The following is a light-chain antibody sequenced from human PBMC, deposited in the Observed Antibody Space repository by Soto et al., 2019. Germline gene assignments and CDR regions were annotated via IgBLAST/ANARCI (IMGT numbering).Light chain of an antibody. Sequence: DIQMTQSPSSLSASVGDRVTITCRASQSISSYLNWYQQKPGKAPRLLIYSASNLKSGVPSRFSGSGSGTDFTLTISSLQPEDFASYYCQQSNSALLTFGGGTKVDIK. V-gene: IGKV1-39*01. CDR2: SAS. CDR3: QQSNSALLT. J-gene: IGKJ4*01. CDR1: QSISSY.